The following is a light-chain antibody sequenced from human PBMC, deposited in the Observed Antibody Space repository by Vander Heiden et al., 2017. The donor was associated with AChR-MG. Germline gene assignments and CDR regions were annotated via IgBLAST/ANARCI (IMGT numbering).Light chain of an antibody. CDR2: AAC. CDR1: QGISSW. J-gene: IGKJ5*01. CDR3: QQDNSFPPSFT. V-gene: IGKV1-12*01. Sequence: AGSASAGDRVTITWRASQGISSWLAWYQQKPGKAPKLLIYAACSLQSGVPSRCSGSGSGTDFTLTISSRQPEDFATYYCQQDNSFPPSFTFGQGTRLEIK.